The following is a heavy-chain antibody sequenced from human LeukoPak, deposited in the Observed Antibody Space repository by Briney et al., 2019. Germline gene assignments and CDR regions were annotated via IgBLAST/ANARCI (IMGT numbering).Heavy chain of an antibody. CDR2: ITGSGGNT. D-gene: IGHD3-9*01. Sequence: GASLRLSCAASGFTFSNYAMSWVRQAPGKGLEWVSAITGSGGNTYYADSVKGRFTISRDNSKNTVFLQMNSLRAEDTAVYYCAKWGDYDVLTGYYVSNYWGQGTLVTVSS. CDR1: GFTFSNYA. CDR3: AKWGDYDVLTGYYVSNY. V-gene: IGHV3-23*01. J-gene: IGHJ4*02.